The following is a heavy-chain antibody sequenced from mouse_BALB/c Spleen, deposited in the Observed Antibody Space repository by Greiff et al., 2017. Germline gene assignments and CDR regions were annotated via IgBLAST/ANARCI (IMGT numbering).Heavy chain of an antibody. Sequence: VQLQESGAELVRPGVSVKISCKGSGYTFTDYAMHWVKQSHAKSLEWIGVISTYYGDASYNQKFKSKATMTVDKSSSTAYMELARLTSEDSAIYYCAREGFITTVVAKDWYFDVWGAGTTVTVSS. J-gene: IGHJ1*01. CDR1: GYTFTDYA. CDR3: AREGFITTVVAKDWYFDV. CDR2: ISTYYGDA. V-gene: IGHV1S137*01. D-gene: IGHD1-1*01.